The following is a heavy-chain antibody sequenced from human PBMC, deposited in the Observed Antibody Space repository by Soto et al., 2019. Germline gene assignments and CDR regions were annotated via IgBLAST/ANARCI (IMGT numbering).Heavy chain of an antibody. J-gene: IGHJ5*02. CDR3: ARAIAAAGNGWFDP. Sequence: GASVKVSCKASGYTFTSYGISWVRQAPGQGLEWMGWISAYNGNTNYAQKLQGRVTMTTDTSTSTAYMELRSLRSDDTAVYYCARAIAAAGNGWFDPWGQGTLVTVSS. V-gene: IGHV1-18*01. CDR1: GYTFTSYG. CDR2: ISAYNGNT. D-gene: IGHD6-13*01.